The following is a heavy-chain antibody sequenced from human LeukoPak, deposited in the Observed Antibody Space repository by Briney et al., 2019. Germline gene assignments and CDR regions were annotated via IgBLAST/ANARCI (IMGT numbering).Heavy chain of an antibody. CDR1: GFTLSSYA. CDR3: AKLYYYDSSGYYYFDY. J-gene: IGHJ4*02. D-gene: IGHD3-22*01. Sequence: PGGSLRLSCAASGFTLSSYAMSWVRQAPGKGLEWVSAISGSGGSTYYADSVKGRFTISRDNSKNTLYLQMNSLRAEDTAVYYCAKLYYYDSSGYYYFDYWGQGTLVTVSS. V-gene: IGHV3-23*01. CDR2: ISGSGGST.